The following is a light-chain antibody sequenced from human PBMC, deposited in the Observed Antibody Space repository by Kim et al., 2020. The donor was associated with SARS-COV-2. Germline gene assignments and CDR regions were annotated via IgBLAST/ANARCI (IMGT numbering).Light chain of an antibody. CDR2: QDS. J-gene: IGLJ2*01. CDR1: NLVVKC. CDR3: QAWDSSTAV. Sequence: SVSPGQRARITCSGDNLVVKCACWYHQKPGQSPVLVIYQDSKRPSGIPQRFSGSNSGNPATLTIGGTQAMDEADYYCQAWDSSTAVFGGGTQLTVL. V-gene: IGLV3-1*01.